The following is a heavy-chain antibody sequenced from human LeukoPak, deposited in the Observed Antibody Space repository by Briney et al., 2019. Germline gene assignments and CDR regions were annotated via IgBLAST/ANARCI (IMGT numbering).Heavy chain of an antibody. Sequence: PSETLSLTCTVSGDSISSSSYYWGWIRQPPGKGLEWIGSIHYSGSTYYNPSLKSRVTISVDTSKNQFSLKLSSVSAADTAVYYCAWFSSGWYWFDPWGQGTLVTVSS. J-gene: IGHJ5*02. CDR1: GDSISSSSYY. CDR2: IHYSGST. D-gene: IGHD6-19*01. CDR3: AWFSSGWYWFDP. V-gene: IGHV4-39*01.